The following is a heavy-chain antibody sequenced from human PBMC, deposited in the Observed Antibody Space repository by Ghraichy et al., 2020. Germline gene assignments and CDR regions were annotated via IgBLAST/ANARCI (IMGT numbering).Heavy chain of an antibody. Sequence: LSLTCAASGFTFSSYSMNWVRQAPGKGLEWVSSISTDSYYTYYADSVRGRFTISRDNAKNSLYLHVNSLRADDTAVYYCARDRRITGTSGIYYYFYGTDVWGKGTTVTVSS. CDR3: ARDRRITGTSGIYYYFYGTDV. CDR2: ISTDSYYT. V-gene: IGHV3-21*01. D-gene: IGHD1-7*01. J-gene: IGHJ6*04. CDR1: GFTFSSYS.